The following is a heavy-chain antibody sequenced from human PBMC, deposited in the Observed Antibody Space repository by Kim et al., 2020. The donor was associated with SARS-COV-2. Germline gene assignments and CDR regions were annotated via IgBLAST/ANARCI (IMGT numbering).Heavy chain of an antibody. J-gene: IGHJ3*01. CDR3: SGHGGSSWDLDAFDL. D-gene: IGHD6-13*01. Sequence: SETLSLTCTVSGGSIRSYYWSWIRQPPGKGLEWSGYTYYSGSGNCNPSLKSLVTRSIDTSKNQFSLKLSSVTAADTAVYTCSGHGGSSWDLDAFDLWGQGTMVNVSS. V-gene: IGHV4-59*08. CDR1: GGSIRSYY. CDR2: TYYSGSG.